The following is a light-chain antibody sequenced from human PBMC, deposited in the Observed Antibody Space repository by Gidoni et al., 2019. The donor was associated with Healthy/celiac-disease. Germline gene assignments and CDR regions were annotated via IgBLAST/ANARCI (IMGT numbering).Light chain of an antibody. J-gene: IGKJ1*01. Sequence: GTLRVSPGERATLSCRASQSVSSSYLAWYQQKPGQAPRLLIYGASSRATGIPDRFSGSGSGTDFTLTISRLEPEDFAVYYCQQYGSSPQTFGQGTKVEIK. CDR2: GAS. V-gene: IGKV3-20*01. CDR3: QQYGSSPQT. CDR1: QSVSSSY.